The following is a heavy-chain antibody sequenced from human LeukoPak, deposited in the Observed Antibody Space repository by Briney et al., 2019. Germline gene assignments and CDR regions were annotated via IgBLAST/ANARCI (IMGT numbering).Heavy chain of an antibody. CDR2: MSPNSGDT. D-gene: IGHD3-3*02. CDR3: ARRPINCIIANCYVDY. Sequence: SVKVSCKASVYTFTNFYIHWVRQAPGQGLEWMGWMSPNSGDTSYAREFQDRVTMTRDTSLNTAYMELSRLRSDDTAVYFCARRPINCIIANCYVDYWGQGTLVTVSS. J-gene: IGHJ4*02. V-gene: IGHV1-2*02. CDR1: VYTFTNFY.